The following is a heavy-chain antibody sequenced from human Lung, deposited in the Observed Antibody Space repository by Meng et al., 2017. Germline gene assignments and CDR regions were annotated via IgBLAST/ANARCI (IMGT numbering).Heavy chain of an antibody. D-gene: IGHD2-21*01. V-gene: IGHV1-2*06. Sequence: QVHLVQSGADLKMPGASLKVSCKASGYSFTAYYIHWVRRAPGQGLEWMGRINPNSGGTNFAQKFQGRVIMTRDTSISTAYMELSSLGFDDTAVYYCAKALGWGSSPDYWGQGILVTVSS. CDR2: INPNSGGT. CDR3: AKALGWGSSPDY. CDR1: GYSFTAYY. J-gene: IGHJ4*02.